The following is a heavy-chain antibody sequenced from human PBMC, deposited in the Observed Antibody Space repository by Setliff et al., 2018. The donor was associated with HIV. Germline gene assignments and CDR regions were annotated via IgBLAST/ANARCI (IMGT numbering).Heavy chain of an antibody. CDR2: VYYSGTT. J-gene: IGHJ4*02. Sequence: PSETLSLTCTVSGGSISTYYWSWIRQPPGKGLEWIGYVYYSGTTNYNPSLKSRVTISVDTSKNQFSLSLNSVTAADTAVYYCARKHLFNVFDYRGQGTLVTVSS. V-gene: IGHV4-59*03. CDR3: ARKHLFNVFDY. CDR1: GGSISTYY.